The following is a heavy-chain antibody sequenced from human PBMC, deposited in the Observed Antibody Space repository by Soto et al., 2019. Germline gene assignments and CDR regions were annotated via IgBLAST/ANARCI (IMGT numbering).Heavy chain of an antibody. D-gene: IGHD5-12*01. CDR1: GYTFTIYG. CDR3: ARAIGYSGNAGMDV. Sequence: QVQLVQSGGEVKKPGASVKVSCKASGYTFTIYGINWVRQAPGQGLEWMGWISPDNGNTNYAQKLQGRVTITTDTSTTTAYMELRSLRSDDTAVYYCARAIGYSGNAGMDVWGQGTTVTVSS. V-gene: IGHV1-18*01. CDR2: ISPDNGNT. J-gene: IGHJ6*02.